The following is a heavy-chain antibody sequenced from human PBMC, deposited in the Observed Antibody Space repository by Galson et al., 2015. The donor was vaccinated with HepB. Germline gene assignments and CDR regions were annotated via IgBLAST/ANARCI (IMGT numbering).Heavy chain of an antibody. CDR1: GFTFDDYT. Sequence: SLRLSCAASGFTFDDYTMHWVRQAPGKGLEWVSLISWDGGSTYYADSVKGRFTISRDNGKNSLYLQMNSLRTEDTALYYCAKNGGQYYDFWSGYFDYWGQGTLVTVSS. J-gene: IGHJ4*02. CDR2: ISWDGGST. CDR3: AKNGGQYYDFWSGYFDY. D-gene: IGHD3-3*01. V-gene: IGHV3-43*01.